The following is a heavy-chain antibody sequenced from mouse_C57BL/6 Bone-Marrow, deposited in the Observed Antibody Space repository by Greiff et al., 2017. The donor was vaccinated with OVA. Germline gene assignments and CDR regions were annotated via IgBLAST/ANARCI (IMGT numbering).Heavy chain of an antibody. V-gene: IGHV5-17*01. CDR3: ARKEAYYSNYGGFAY. D-gene: IGHD2-5*01. CDR1: GFTFSDYG. Sequence: DVMLVESGGGLVKPGGSLKLSCAASGFTFSDYGMHWVRPAPEKGLEWVAYISSGSSTNYYADTVKGRFTIARDNAKNTLFLQMTSLKSEDTAMYYCARKEAYYSNYGGFAYWGKGTLVTVSA. J-gene: IGHJ3*01. CDR2: ISSGSSTN.